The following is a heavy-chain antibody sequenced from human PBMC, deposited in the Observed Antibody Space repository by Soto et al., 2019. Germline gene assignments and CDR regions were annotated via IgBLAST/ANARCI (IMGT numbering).Heavy chain of an antibody. D-gene: IGHD3-10*01. J-gene: IGHJ6*02. CDR2: ISSGSSYI. CDR3: ARSSGGSGKLWNYYGMDV. Sequence: EVQLVESGGGLVKPGGSLRLSCAASGFTFSSYSMNWVRQAPGKGLEWVSSISSGSSYIYYADSVKGRFTISRDNAKKSLYLQMNSLRGEDTAVYYCARSSGGSGKLWNYYGMDVWGPGTTATGSS. V-gene: IGHV3-21*01. CDR1: GFTFSSYS.